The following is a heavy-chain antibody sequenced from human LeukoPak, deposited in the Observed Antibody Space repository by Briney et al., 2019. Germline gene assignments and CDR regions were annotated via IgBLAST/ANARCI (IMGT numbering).Heavy chain of an antibody. CDR3: ARVGSGSYYYYYYYMDV. V-gene: IGHV3-48*03. CDR2: ISSSGSTI. CDR1: GFTFSSYE. Sequence: GGSLRLSCAASGFTFSSYEMNWVRQAPGKGLEWVSYISSSGSTIYYADSVKGRFTISRDNAKNSLCLQMNSLRAEDTAVYYCARVGSGSYYYYYYYMDVWGKGTTVTISS. J-gene: IGHJ6*03. D-gene: IGHD3-10*01.